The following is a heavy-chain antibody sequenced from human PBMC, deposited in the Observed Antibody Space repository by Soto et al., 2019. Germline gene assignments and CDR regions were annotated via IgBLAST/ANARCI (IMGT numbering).Heavy chain of an antibody. D-gene: IGHD6-19*01. J-gene: IGHJ6*03. CDR1: GFTFSSYG. V-gene: IGHV3-33*01. CDR2: IWYDGSNK. CDR3: ARDFNQWLVQHYMDV. Sequence: GGSLRLSCAASGFTFSSYGMHWVRQAPGKGLEWVAVIWYDGSNKYYADSVKGRFTISRDNSKNTLYLQMNSLRAEDTAVYYCARDFNQWLVQHYMDVWGKGTTVTVSS.